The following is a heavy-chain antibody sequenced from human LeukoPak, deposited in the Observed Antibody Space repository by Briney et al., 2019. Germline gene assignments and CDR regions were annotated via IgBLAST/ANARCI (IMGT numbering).Heavy chain of an antibody. V-gene: IGHV3-23*01. CDR3: AKDKGWGYSTYDFYGMDV. Sequence: GGSLRLSCAASGFTFSSYAMSWVRQAPGRGLEWVSAISGSGGNTYYADSVKGRFTTSRDNSKNTLYLQMNSLRAEDTAVYYCAKDKGWGYSTYDFYGMDVWGQGTTVTVSS. J-gene: IGHJ6*02. CDR1: GFTFSSYA. CDR2: ISGSGGNT. D-gene: IGHD1-26*01.